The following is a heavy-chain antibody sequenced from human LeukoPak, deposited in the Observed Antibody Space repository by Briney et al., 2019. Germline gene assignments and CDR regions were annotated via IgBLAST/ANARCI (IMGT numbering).Heavy chain of an antibody. CDR3: ARQFYYDTGGQYAYDF. D-gene: IGHD3-22*01. CDR2: IKYDGSEK. V-gene: IGHV3-7*01. CDR1: GFTYSNYW. J-gene: IGHJ4*02. Sequence: GGSLRLSCAASGFTYSNYWMAWVRQTPAKGLEWVAKIKYDGSEKYYVGSVRGRFTISRDNVKNSLYLEMNSLRAGDTAVYSCARQFYYDTGGQYAYDFWGQGTLVTVSS.